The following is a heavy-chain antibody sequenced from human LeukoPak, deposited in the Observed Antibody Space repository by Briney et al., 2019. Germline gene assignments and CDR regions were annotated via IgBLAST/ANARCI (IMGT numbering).Heavy chain of an antibody. CDR1: GYTFTSYG. J-gene: IGHJ4*02. V-gene: IGHV1-18*03. CDR3: ARVDEREIVVVTVALDY. Sequence: ASVKVSCKASGYTFTSYGISWVRQAPGQGLECVGCISVYRGNTNYAQKLQGRVTVTTDTSTNTAYMELRSLRSDDMAVYYCARVDEREIVVVTVALDYCGQGMLVAVSS. CDR2: ISVYRGNT. D-gene: IGHD2-2*01.